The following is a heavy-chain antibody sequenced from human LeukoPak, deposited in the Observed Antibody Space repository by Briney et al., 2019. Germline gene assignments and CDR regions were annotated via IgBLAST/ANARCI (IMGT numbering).Heavy chain of an antibody. CDR2: INTDGSST. D-gene: IGHD2-2*01. J-gene: IGHJ4*02. V-gene: IGHV3-74*01. Sequence: GGSLRHSCAASGFTFSSYWMHWVRQAPGKGLVWVSRINTDGSSTSYADSVKGRFTISRDNAKNTLYLQMNSLRAEDTAVYYCARTIVPAAPLDYWGQGTLVTVSS. CDR1: GFTFSSYW. CDR3: ARTIVPAAPLDY.